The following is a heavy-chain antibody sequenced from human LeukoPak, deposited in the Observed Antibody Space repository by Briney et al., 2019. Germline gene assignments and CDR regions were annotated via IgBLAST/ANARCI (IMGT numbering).Heavy chain of an antibody. CDR1: GFTFSNYG. V-gene: IGHV3-30*18. CDR2: ISYDGSNK. CDR3: AKAYGYCTTTSCSHEEFDY. D-gene: IGHD2-2*01. J-gene: IGHJ4*02. Sequence: GGSLILSCAASGFTFSNYGMHWVRQAPGKGLEWVAVISYDGSNKYYADSVKGRFAISRDNSKNTLYLQMNSLRAEDTAVYYCAKAYGYCTTTSCSHEEFDYWGQGTLVTVS.